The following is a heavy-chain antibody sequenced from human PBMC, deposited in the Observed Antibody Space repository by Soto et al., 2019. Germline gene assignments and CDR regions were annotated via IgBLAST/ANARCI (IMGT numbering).Heavy chain of an antibody. CDR1: GGSISSHY. J-gene: IGHJ5*02. Sequence: SETLSLTCTVSGGSISSHYWSWIRQPPGKGLECIGHIYYTGSTNYNPSLKSRVTISVDTSKKQFSLKLSSVTAADTAAYYCARALGYYDSSGYYYRWFDPWGQGTLVTVSS. CDR2: IYYTGST. V-gene: IGHV4-59*11. CDR3: ARALGYYDSSGYYYRWFDP. D-gene: IGHD3-22*01.